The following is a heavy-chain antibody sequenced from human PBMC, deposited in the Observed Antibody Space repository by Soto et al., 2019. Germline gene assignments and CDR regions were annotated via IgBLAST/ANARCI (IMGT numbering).Heavy chain of an antibody. J-gene: IGHJ5*02. CDR2: IRVYNGIT. CDR3: ARASGGYSDR. CDR1: GYTFTNYD. V-gene: IGHV1-18*04. D-gene: IGHD1-26*01. Sequence: QVQLVQSGAEVKKPGASVKVSCKASGYTFTNYDLSWVRQAPGQGLEWMGWIRVYNGITNYAQKFQDRVTVTTDTSTSTAYMELTSLRSDDTAVYYCARASGGYSDRWGQGTLVTVSS.